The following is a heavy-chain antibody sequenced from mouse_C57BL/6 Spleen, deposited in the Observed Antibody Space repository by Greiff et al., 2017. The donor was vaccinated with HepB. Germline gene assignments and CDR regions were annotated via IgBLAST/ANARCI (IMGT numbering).Heavy chain of an antibody. CDR3: ARYYGNYSVFAY. CDR2: IRNKANGYTT. Sequence: EVKLMESGGGLVQPGGSLSLSCAASGFTFTDYYMSWVRQPPGKALEWLGFIRNKANGYTTEYSASVKGRFTISRDNSQSILYLQMNALRAEDSATYYCARYYGNYSVFAYWGQGTLVTVSA. V-gene: IGHV7-3*01. CDR1: GFTFTDYY. J-gene: IGHJ3*01. D-gene: IGHD2-1*01.